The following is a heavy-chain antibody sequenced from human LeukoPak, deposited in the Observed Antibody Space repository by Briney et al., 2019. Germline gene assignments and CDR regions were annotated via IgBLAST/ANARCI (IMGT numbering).Heavy chain of an antibody. V-gene: IGHV4-31*03. J-gene: IGHJ6*02. D-gene: IGHD4-17*01. Sequence: SQTLSLTCTVSGGSISSGGYYWSWIRQHPGKGLEWFGYIYYSGSTYYNPSLKSRVTISVDTSKNQFSLKLSSVTAADTAVYYCAREHVTNYYYYYGMDVWGQGTTVTVSS. CDR1: GGSISSGGYY. CDR3: AREHVTNYYYYYGMDV. CDR2: IYYSGST.